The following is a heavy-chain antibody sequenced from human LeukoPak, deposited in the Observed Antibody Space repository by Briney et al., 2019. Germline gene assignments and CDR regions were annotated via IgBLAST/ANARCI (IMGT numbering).Heavy chain of an antibody. D-gene: IGHD6-13*01. CDR3: AKDRETTASGTFDN. Sequence: GRSLRLSCAASGFSFSFYGMHCVRQAPGKGLEWVSVISEDGTKKNYAESVKGQFTISRDNSNHTLYLQMNSLRAEDTAVYYCAKDRETTASGTFDNWGQGTLVTVSS. CDR1: GFSFSFYG. V-gene: IGHV3-30*18. CDR2: ISEDGTKK. J-gene: IGHJ4*02.